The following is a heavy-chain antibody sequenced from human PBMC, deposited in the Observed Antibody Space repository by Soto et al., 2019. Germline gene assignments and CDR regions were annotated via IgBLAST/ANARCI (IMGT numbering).Heavy chain of an antibody. CDR2: ISTIGRYI. CDR1: GFTFSDHS. D-gene: IGHD5-18*01. J-gene: IGHJ4*02. CDR3: AAGTDTAMEQGADY. Sequence: KPRWSLRLSCSASGFTFSDHSMNWFRQAPGKGLEWVSSISTIGRYIYYADSMAGRFTISRDNAKNSLYLQINSLRGEDTAVYYCAAGTDTAMEQGADYWGQGTLVTVSS. V-gene: IGHV3-21*01.